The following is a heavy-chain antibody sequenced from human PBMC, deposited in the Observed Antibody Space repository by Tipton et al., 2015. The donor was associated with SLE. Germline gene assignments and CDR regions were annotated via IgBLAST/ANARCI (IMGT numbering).Heavy chain of an antibody. D-gene: IGHD3-16*01. Sequence: TLSLTCTVSGGSIERSYWNWIRQPAGKGLEWIGRVHSSGRTHYDPSLNSRVTVSVDMAKSQISLKLTSVIAADTAVYYCARTDGGGATFFDQWGQGTLVTVSS. CDR2: VHSSGRT. J-gene: IGHJ4*02. CDR1: GGSIERSY. V-gene: IGHV4-4*07. CDR3: ARTDGGGATFFDQ.